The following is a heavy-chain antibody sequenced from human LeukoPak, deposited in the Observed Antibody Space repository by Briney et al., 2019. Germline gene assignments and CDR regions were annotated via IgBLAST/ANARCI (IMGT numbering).Heavy chain of an antibody. CDR3: AKTDLTIAARPLDY. CDR1: GFTFSSYA. V-gene: IGHV3-23*01. Sequence: GGSLTLSCAASGFTFSSYAMSWVRQPPGKGLEWVSAISGSGGSTYYADSVKGRFTISRDNSKNTLYLQMNSLRAEDTAVYYCAKTDLTIAARPLDYWGQGTLVTVSS. CDR2: ISGSGGST. J-gene: IGHJ4*02. D-gene: IGHD6-6*01.